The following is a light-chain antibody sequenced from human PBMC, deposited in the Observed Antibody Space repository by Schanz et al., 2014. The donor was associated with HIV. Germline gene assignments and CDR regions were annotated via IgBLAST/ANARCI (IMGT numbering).Light chain of an antibody. CDR3: QTWATGIVV. Sequence: QLVLTQSPSPSASLGASVKLTCTLDSGHRTYAIAWHQQQPEKGPRYLMNLNSDGSHSKGDGIPDRFSGSSSGAERYLTISSLQSDDEADYYCQTWATGIVVFGGGTKLTVL. V-gene: IGLV4-69*02. CDR1: SGHRTYA. J-gene: IGLJ2*01. CDR2: LNSDGSH.